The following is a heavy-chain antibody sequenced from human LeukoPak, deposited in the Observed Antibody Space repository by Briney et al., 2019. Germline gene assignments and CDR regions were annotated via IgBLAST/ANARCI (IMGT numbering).Heavy chain of an antibody. Sequence: GGSLRLSCTASGFTLSGFDMSWVRQAPGKGLELVSTLSSSGVRTYYADSVKGRFTISRDNSKNTLYLQMNSLRAEDTAVYYCAKVPSIAARRSVYYFDYWGQGTLVTVSS. J-gene: IGHJ4*02. V-gene: IGHV3-23*01. CDR3: AKVPSIAARRSVYYFDY. D-gene: IGHD6-6*01. CDR1: GFTLSGFD. CDR2: LSSSGVRT.